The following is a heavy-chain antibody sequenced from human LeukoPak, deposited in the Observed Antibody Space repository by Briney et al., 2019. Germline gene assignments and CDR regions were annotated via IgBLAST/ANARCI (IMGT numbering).Heavy chain of an antibody. D-gene: IGHD6-13*01. J-gene: IGHJ1*01. CDR2: MNPNSGNT. V-gene: IGHV1-8*01. Sequence: GASVKVSCKASGYTFTSYDINWVRQATGQGLEWMGWMNPNSGNTGYAQKFQGRVTMTRNTSISTAYMELSSLRSEDTAVYYCAGVPKYSSSWTAEYFQHWGQGTLVTVSS. CDR3: AGVPKYSSSWTAEYFQH. CDR1: GYTFTSYD.